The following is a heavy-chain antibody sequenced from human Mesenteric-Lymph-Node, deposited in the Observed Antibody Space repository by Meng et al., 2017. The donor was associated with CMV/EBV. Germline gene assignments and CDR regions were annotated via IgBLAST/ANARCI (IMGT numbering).Heavy chain of an antibody. CDR2: IYSGGST. Sequence: GGSLRLSCAASGFTVSSNYMSWVRQAPGKGLEWVSVIYSGGSTYYADSVKGRFTISRDNSKNTLYLQMNSLRAEDTAVYYCARGLTGVPAAIPYWGQGTLVTVPQ. D-gene: IGHD2-2*01. CDR1: GFTVSSNY. J-gene: IGHJ4*02. V-gene: IGHV3-53*01. CDR3: ARGLTGVPAAIPY.